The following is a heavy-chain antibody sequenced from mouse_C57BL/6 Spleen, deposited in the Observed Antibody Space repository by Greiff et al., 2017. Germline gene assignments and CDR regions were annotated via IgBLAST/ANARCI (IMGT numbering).Heavy chain of an antibody. CDR3: ARGEVSRYYFDC. J-gene: IGHJ2*01. D-gene: IGHD2-12*01. Sequence: QVQLKESGAELARPGASVKMSCKASGYTFTSYTMHWVKQRPGQGLEWIGYINPSSGSTKYNQKFKDKATLTADKSSSTAYMQLSSLTSEDSAVYYCARGEVSRYYFDCWGQGTTLTVAS. CDR1: GYTFTSYT. CDR2: INPSSGST. V-gene: IGHV1-4*01.